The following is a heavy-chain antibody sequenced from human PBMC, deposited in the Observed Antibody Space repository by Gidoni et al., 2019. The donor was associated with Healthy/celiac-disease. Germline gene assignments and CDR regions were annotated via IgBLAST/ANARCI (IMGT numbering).Heavy chain of an antibody. V-gene: IGHV4-59*01. J-gene: IGHJ5*02. Sequence: QVQLQESGPGLVKPSETLSLTCSVSGGSISSYYWSWIRQPPGKGLEWIGYIYYSGSTNYNPSLKSRVTISVDTSKNQFSLKLSSVTAADTAVYYCARVGSSGYYRNPSPGTVNWFDPWGQGTLVTVSS. CDR1: GGSISSYY. CDR2: IYYSGST. D-gene: IGHD3-22*01. CDR3: ARVGSSGYYRNPSPGTVNWFDP.